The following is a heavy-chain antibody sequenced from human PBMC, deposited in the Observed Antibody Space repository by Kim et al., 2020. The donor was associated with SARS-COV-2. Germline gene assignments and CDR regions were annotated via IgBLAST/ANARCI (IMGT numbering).Heavy chain of an antibody. CDR2: IIYTGAT. Sequence: GGSLRLSCAASGFAFNTYDMHWVRQSTGKGLELVSTIIYTGATFYPDSVRGRFTISRENAKNSLYRQMNRLTVGDTAIYYCERGRTGESADYWGQGTLV. CDR3: ERGRTGESADY. J-gene: IGHJ4*02. V-gene: IGHV3-13*01. D-gene: IGHD7-27*01. CDR1: GFAFNTYD.